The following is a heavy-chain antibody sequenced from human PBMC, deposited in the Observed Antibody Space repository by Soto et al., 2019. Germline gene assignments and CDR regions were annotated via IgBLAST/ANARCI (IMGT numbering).Heavy chain of an antibody. Sequence: GGSLRLSCAASGFTFSSYSMNWVRQAPGKGLEWVSYISSSSSTIYYADSVKGRFTISRDNAKNSLYLQMNSLRAEDTAVYYCARAGDYIWGSYRSVDYWGQGTLVTVSS. CDR3: ARAGDYIWGSYRSVDY. J-gene: IGHJ4*02. V-gene: IGHV3-48*01. CDR1: GFTFSSYS. CDR2: ISSSSSTI. D-gene: IGHD3-16*02.